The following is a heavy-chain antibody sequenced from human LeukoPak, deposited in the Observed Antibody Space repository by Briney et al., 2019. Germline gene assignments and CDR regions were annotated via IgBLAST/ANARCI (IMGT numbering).Heavy chain of an antibody. Sequence: GGSLRLSCAASGFTFSSYAMHWVRQAPGKGLEWVAVILYDGSNKYYADSVKGRFTISRDNSKNTLYLQMNSLRAEDTAVYYCARDFDYWGQGTLVTVSS. CDR2: ILYDGSNK. CDR1: GFTFSSYA. CDR3: ARDFDY. J-gene: IGHJ4*02. V-gene: IGHV3-30*04.